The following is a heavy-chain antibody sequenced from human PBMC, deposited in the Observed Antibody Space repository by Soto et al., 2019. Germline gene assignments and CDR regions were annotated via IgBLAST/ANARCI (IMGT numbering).Heavy chain of an antibody. J-gene: IGHJ1*01. D-gene: IGHD6-13*01. Sequence: LRLSCAASGFTFDDYAMHWVRQVPGKGLEWVSGINWNSGSIGYADSVKGRFAISRDNAKNSLHLQMNSLRAEDTAFYYCVKDESINWYSGHFRHWGQGTLVTVPQ. CDR2: INWNSGSI. CDR3: VKDESINWYSGHFRH. CDR1: GFTFDDYA. V-gene: IGHV3-9*01.